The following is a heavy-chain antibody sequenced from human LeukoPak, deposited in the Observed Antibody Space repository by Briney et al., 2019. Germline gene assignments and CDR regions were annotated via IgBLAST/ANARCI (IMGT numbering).Heavy chain of an antibody. CDR1: GFTFSSYS. CDR2: ISSSSSYI. D-gene: IGHD6-13*01. CDR3: ARDHDKGTPSSSYRRGHYGMDV. V-gene: IGHV3-21*01. J-gene: IGHJ6*02. Sequence: PGGSLRLSCAASGFTFSSYSMNWVRQAPGKGLEWVSSISSSSSYIYYADSVKGRFTISRDNAKNSLYLQMNSLRAEDTAVYYCARDHDKGTPSSSYRRGHYGMDVWGQGTTVTVSS.